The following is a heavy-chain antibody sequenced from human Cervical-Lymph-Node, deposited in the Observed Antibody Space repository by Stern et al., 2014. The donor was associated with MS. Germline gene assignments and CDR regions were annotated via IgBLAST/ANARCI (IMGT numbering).Heavy chain of an antibody. V-gene: IGHV3-74*02. Sequence: EVQLVVSGGGLVQPGGSLRLSCAASAFTLSSYWMHWVRQTPGKGLVCGARIDSDGSSIRYADSVKGRFTISRDNAKNTLYLQMNSLRAEDTAVYYCARDDGDYGDNYYGMDVWGQGTTVIVSS. CDR2: IDSDGSSI. D-gene: IGHD4-17*01. CDR3: ARDDGDYGDNYYGMDV. J-gene: IGHJ6*02. CDR1: AFTLSSYW.